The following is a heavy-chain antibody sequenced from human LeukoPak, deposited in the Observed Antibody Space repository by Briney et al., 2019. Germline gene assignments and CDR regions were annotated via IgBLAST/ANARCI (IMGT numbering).Heavy chain of an antibody. CDR2: ISSSSSYI. D-gene: IGHD3-22*01. Sequence: GGSLRLSCAASGFTFSSYSMNWVRQAPGKGLEWVSSISSSSSYIYYADSVKGRFTISRDNAKNSLYPQMNSLRAEDTAVYYCARGSPYYYDSSGDFDYWGQGTLVTVSS. J-gene: IGHJ4*02. CDR3: ARGSPYYYDSSGDFDY. V-gene: IGHV3-21*01. CDR1: GFTFSSYS.